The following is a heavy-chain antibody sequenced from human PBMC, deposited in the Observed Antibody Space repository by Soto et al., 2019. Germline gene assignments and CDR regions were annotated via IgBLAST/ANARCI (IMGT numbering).Heavy chain of an antibody. Sequence: PGGSLRLSCAASGFTFSNYAMSWVRQAPGKGLEWVSGISDSGGSTYYAASVKGRFTISRDNSKSTLHLQMNSLRAEDMALYYCAKAGGPGVGSTLHFDYWGRGTLVTVSS. J-gene: IGHJ4*02. V-gene: IGHV3-23*01. CDR3: AKAGGPGVGSTLHFDY. CDR1: GFTFSNYA. D-gene: IGHD3-10*01. CDR2: ISDSGGST.